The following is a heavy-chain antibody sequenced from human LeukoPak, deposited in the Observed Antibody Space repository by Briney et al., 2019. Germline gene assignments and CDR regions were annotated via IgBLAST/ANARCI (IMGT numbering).Heavy chain of an antibody. J-gene: IGHJ6*03. CDR2: IIPIFGTA. D-gene: IGHD3-3*01. CDR3: ARDAVDRSGPLEGMDYYYYYYMDV. CDR1: GYTFTSYG. Sequence: SVKVSCKASGYTFTSYGISWVRQAPGQGLEWMGGIIPIFGTANYAQKFQGRVTITTDESTSTAYMELSSLRSEDTAVYYCARDAVDRSGPLEGMDYYYYYYMDVWGKGTTVTISS. V-gene: IGHV1-69*05.